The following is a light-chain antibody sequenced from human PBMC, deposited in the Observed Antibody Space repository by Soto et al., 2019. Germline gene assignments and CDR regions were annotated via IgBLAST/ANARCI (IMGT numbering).Light chain of an antibody. CDR1: PSNIGAGYD. V-gene: IGLV1-40*01. J-gene: IGLJ2*01. Sequence: QSVLTQPPSVSGAPGQKITISCTGSPSNIGAGYDVHWYRHLPGTAPKLVIYANNNRPSGVPDRFSGSKSDTSASLTITGLQADDEADYYCQTYDSSLSGVFGGGTKVT. CDR3: QTYDSSLSGV. CDR2: ANN.